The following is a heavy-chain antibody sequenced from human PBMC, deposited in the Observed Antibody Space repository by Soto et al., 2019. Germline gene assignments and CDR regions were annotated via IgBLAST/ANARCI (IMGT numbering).Heavy chain of an antibody. CDR3: ARDVVVVVAAPPGLYYYYGMDV. Sequence: ASVKVSCKASGYTFTSYYMHWVRQAPGQGLEWMGIINPSGGSTSYAQKFQGRVTMIRDTSTSTVYMELSSLRSEDTAVYYCARDVVVVVAAPPGLYYYYGMDVWGQGTTVTVSS. CDR2: INPSGGST. D-gene: IGHD2-15*01. CDR1: GYTFTSYY. V-gene: IGHV1-46*01. J-gene: IGHJ6*02.